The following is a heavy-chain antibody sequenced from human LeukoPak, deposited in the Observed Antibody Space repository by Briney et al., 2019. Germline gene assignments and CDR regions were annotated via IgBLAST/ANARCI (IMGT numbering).Heavy chain of an antibody. D-gene: IGHD2-21*02. J-gene: IGHJ4*02. CDR2: IHYSGST. Sequence: SETLSLTCTVSGGSISGYYWSWIREPTGKGLEWIGNIHYSGSTNRSPSLKSRVTISVDTSKNQLSLKLSSVTAADTAVYYCARWWSCGGDCYFLDYWGQGTLVTVSS. CDR1: GGSISGYY. V-gene: IGHV4-59*12. CDR3: ARWWSCGGDCYFLDY.